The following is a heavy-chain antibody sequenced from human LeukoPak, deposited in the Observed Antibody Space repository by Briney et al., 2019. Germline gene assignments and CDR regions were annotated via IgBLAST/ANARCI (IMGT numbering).Heavy chain of an antibody. V-gene: IGHV3-7*01. CDR3: ARDRRWTATTVTYFDY. J-gene: IGHJ4*02. D-gene: IGHD4-17*01. CDR2: IKQDGSEK. CDR1: GFTFSSYW. Sequence: PGGSLRLSCAASGFTFSSYWMTWVHQAPGKGLEWVANIKQDGSEKYYVDSVRGRFTISRDNTKNSLYLQMNSLRAEDTAVYYCARDRRWTATTVTYFDYWGQGALVTVSS.